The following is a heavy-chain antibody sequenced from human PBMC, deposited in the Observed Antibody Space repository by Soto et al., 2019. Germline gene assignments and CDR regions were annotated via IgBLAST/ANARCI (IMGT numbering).Heavy chain of an antibody. J-gene: IGHJ6*03. CDR1: GFTFDDYG. Sequence: GGSLRLSCAASGFTFDDYGMSWVRQAPGKGLEWVSGINWNGGSTGYADSVKGRFTISRDNAKNSLYLQMNSLRAEDTALYHCARGGSSSWYSYYYYMDVWGKGTTVTVSS. V-gene: IGHV3-20*01. D-gene: IGHD6-13*01. CDR2: INWNGGST. CDR3: ARGGSSSWYSYYYYMDV.